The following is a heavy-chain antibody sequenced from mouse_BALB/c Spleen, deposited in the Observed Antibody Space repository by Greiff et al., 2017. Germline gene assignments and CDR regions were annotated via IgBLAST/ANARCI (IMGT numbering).Heavy chain of an antibody. CDR2: MWAGGST. CDR1: GFSLTSYG. D-gene: IGHD2-1*01. J-gene: IGHJ4*01. Sequence: VMLVESGPGLVAPSQSLSITCTVSGFSLTSYGVHWVRQPPGKGLEWLGVMWAGGSTNYNSALMSRLSISKDNSKSQVFLKMNSLQTDDTAMYYCAKRNYEDAMDYWGQGTSVTVSS. CDR3: AKRNYEDAMDY. V-gene: IGHV2-9*02.